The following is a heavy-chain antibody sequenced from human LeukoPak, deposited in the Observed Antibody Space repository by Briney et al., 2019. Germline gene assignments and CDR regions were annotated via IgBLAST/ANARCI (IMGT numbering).Heavy chain of an antibody. D-gene: IGHD1-26*01. J-gene: IGHJ4*02. CDR2: IHTSGST. Sequence: SETLSLTCTVSGGSISSHYWSWIRQPPGKGLEWIGYIHTSGSTNYNPSLKSRVTISVDTSKNQFSLKLSSVTAADTAVYYCASLIVGATGYFDYWGQGTLVTVSS. CDR3: ASLIVGATGYFDY. CDR1: GGSISSHY. V-gene: IGHV4-4*09.